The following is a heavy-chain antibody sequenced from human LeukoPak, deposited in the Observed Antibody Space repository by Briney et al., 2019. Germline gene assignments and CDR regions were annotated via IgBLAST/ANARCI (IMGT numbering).Heavy chain of an antibody. CDR3: ARGGAYYDFWSGYYTDWFDP. Sequence: SETLSLTCAVYGGSFSGYYWSWIRQPPGKGLGWIGEINHSGSTNYNPSLKSRVTISVDTSKNQFSLKLSSVTAADTAVYYCARGGAYYDFWSGYYTDWFDPWGQGTLVTVSS. J-gene: IGHJ5*02. CDR1: GGSFSGYY. CDR2: INHSGST. D-gene: IGHD3-3*01. V-gene: IGHV4-34*01.